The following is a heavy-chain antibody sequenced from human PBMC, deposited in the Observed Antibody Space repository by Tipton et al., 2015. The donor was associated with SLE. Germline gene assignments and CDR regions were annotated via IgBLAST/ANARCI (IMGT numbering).Heavy chain of an antibody. Sequence: TLSLTCPVSGGSISSYYWSWIRQPPGKGLEWIGYIYYSGSTYYNPSLKSRVTISVDTSKNQFSLKLSSVTAADTAVYYCAGGNYLGMFDYWGQGTLVTVSS. D-gene: IGHD7-27*01. V-gene: IGHV4-59*12. J-gene: IGHJ4*02. CDR1: GGSISSYY. CDR3: AGGNYLGMFDY. CDR2: IYYSGST.